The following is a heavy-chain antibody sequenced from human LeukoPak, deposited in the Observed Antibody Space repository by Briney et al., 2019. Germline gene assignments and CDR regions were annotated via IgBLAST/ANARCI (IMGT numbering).Heavy chain of an antibody. CDR1: GFTFRTYG. J-gene: IGHJ1*01. CDR2: TWSDGSEK. CDR3: VQAISLGGG. D-gene: IGHD3-10*01. V-gene: IGHV3-30*02. Sequence: GGSLRLSCAASGFTFRTYGMHWVRQAPGKGLEWVAFTWSDGSEKYYADSVKGRFTISRDNSGNTLYLQVNSLRPEDTAVYYCVQAISLGGGWGQGTLVTVSS.